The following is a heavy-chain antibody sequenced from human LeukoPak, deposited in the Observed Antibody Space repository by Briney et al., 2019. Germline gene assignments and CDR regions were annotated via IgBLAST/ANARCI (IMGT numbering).Heavy chain of an antibody. CDR1: GFTFSSYA. D-gene: IGHD6-13*01. CDR3: AKGGIASPGFDY. Sequence: GGSLRLSCAASGFTFSSYAMCWVRQAPGKGLEWVSSISGSGGSTYSADSVKGRFTISRDNSKNTLYLQMNSLRAEDTAVYYCAKGGIASPGFDYWGQGTLVTVSS. J-gene: IGHJ4*02. V-gene: IGHV3-23*01. CDR2: ISGSGGST.